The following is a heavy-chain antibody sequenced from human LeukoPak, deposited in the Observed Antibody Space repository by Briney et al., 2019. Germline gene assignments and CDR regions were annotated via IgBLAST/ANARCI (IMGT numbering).Heavy chain of an antibody. V-gene: IGHV3-33*01. Sequence: PGGSLRLSCAASGFTFSSYGMHWVRQAPGKGLEWVAVIWYDGSNKYYADSVKGRFTISRDNSKNTLYLQMNGLRAEDTAVYYCAVGSGSYYGYFDYWGQGTLVTVSS. J-gene: IGHJ4*02. D-gene: IGHD3-10*01. CDR2: IWYDGSNK. CDR3: AVGSGSYYGYFDY. CDR1: GFTFSSYG.